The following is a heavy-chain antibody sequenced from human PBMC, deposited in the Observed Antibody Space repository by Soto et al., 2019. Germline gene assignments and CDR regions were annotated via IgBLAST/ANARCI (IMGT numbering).Heavy chain of an antibody. CDR1: GFTFSSYS. CDR2: ISSGGYTI. J-gene: IGHJ4*02. D-gene: IGHD3-3*01. Sequence: GGSLRLSCEASGFTFSSYSFNWVRQAPGQGLEWVSFISSGGYTIYNADSLEGRFSISRDDAKNSVYLQMSGLRMDDTAVYYCVRSLREGCGVVTTSDVGGRGTLVTVSS. V-gene: IGHV3-48*01. CDR3: VRSLREGCGVVTTSDV.